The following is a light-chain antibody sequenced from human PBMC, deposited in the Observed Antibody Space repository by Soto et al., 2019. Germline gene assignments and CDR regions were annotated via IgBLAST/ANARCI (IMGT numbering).Light chain of an antibody. CDR2: EVS. CDR3: SSYAGSNNLV. Sequence: QSALTQPPSASGSPGQSVTISCTGTSSDVGGYTYVSWYRQHPGKAPKLMIYEVSKRPSGVPDRFSGSKSGNTASLTVSVLEAEYEADYYCSSYAGSNNLVFGGGTKLTVL. J-gene: IGLJ2*01. V-gene: IGLV2-8*01. CDR1: SSDVGGYTY.